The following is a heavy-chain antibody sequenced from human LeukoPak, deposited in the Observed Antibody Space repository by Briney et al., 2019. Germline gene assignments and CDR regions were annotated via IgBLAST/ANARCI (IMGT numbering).Heavy chain of an antibody. V-gene: IGHV1-69*05. Sequence: ASVKVSCKASGGTFSSYAISWVRQAPGQGLEWMGGIIPIFGTANYAQKFQGRVTITTDESTSTAYMELSSLRSEDTAVYYCARGSAGGGRGYSYGLDYWGQGTLVTVSS. CDR2: IIPIFGTA. CDR1: GGTFSSYA. J-gene: IGHJ4*02. CDR3: ARGSAGGGRGYSYGLDY. D-gene: IGHD5-18*01.